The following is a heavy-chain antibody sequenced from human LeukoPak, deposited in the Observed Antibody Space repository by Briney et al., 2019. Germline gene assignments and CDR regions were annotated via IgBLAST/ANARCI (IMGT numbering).Heavy chain of an antibody. CDR3: ATPPLGSYDILTGYFYMDV. J-gene: IGHJ6*03. CDR1: GGTFSSYA. Sequence: SVKVSCKASGGTFSSYAISWVRQAPGHGLEWMGGIIPIFGTANYAQKFQGRVTITADESTSTAYMELSSLRSEDTAVYYCATPPLGSYDILTGYFYMDVWGKGTTVTISS. D-gene: IGHD3-9*01. CDR2: IIPIFGTA. V-gene: IGHV1-69*13.